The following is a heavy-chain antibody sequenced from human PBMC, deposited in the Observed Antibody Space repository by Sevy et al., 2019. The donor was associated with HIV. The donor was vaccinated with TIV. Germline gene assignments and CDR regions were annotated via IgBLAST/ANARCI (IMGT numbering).Heavy chain of an antibody. CDR3: ARGGFGKLEALDI. J-gene: IGHJ3*02. D-gene: IGHD1-1*01. CDR2: IYYSGST. V-gene: IGHV4-59*13. Sequence: SETLSLTCTVSGGSISSYYWSWIRQPPGKGLEWIGYIYYSGSTNYNPSLKSRVTISVDTSKNQFSLKLSSVTAADTAVYYCARGGFGKLEALDIWGQGTMVTVSS. CDR1: GGSISSYY.